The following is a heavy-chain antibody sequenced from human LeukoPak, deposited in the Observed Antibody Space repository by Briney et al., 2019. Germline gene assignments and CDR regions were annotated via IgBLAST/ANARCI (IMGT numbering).Heavy chain of an antibody. D-gene: IGHD2-21*02. CDR2: IWYDGSNK. CDR3: ARDTVVTASKQRYFGL. V-gene: IGHV3-33*01. Sequence: PGGSLRLSCAASGFTFSSYGMHWVRQAPGKGLEWVAVIWYDGSNKYYADSVKGRFTISRDNSKNTLYLQMNSLRAEDTAVYYCARDTVVTASKQRYFGLWGCGTLVTVSS. CDR1: GFTFSSYG. J-gene: IGHJ2*01.